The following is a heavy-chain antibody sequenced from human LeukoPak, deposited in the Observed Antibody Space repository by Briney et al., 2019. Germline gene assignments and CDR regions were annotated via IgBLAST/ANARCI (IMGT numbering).Heavy chain of an antibody. Sequence: ASVKVSCKASGYTFTGYYMHWVRQAPGQGLEWMGWINPNSGGTNYAQKFQGRVTMTRDTSISTAYMELSRLRSDDTAVYYCARESLSGSSWYGCLDYWGQGTLVTVSS. V-gene: IGHV1-2*02. J-gene: IGHJ4*02. D-gene: IGHD6-13*01. CDR2: INPNSGGT. CDR1: GYTFTGYY. CDR3: ARESLSGSSWYGCLDY.